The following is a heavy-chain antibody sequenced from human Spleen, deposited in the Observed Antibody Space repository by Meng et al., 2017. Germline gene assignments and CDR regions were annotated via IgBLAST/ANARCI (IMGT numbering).Heavy chain of an antibody. D-gene: IGHD5-18*01. CDR2: IYYTGST. Sequence: SETLSLTCTVSGGSISAYYWSWIRQPPGKGLEWIGYIYYTGSTNYNSSLKSRVTISVDTSKNQFSLKLSSVTAADTAVYYCARDSRLRGYSYGLDAFDIWGQGTMVTVSS. CDR3: ARDSRLRGYSYGLDAFDI. CDR1: GGSISAYY. V-gene: IGHV4-59*01. J-gene: IGHJ3*02.